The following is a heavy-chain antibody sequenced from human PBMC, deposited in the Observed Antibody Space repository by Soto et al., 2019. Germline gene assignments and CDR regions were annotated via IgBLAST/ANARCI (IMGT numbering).Heavy chain of an antibody. V-gene: IGHV3-23*01. D-gene: IGHD3-3*01. CDR3: ANRFFYMDA. CDR1: GFTFNSYA. J-gene: IGHJ6*02. Sequence: GGSMRLSCAASGFTFNSYAMSWVRQAPGKGLEWVSAISGSGGSTCYADSVKGRFTISRDNSKNTLYLQMNSLRAEDTAVYYCANRFFYMDAWGQGTTVTVSS. CDR2: ISGSGGST.